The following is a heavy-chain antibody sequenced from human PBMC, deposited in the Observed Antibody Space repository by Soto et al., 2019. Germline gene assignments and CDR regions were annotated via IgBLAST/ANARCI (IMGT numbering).Heavy chain of an antibody. CDR1: GGTFSSYA. CDR2: IIPIFGTA. D-gene: IGHD5-18*01. CDR3: ASPVVDTAMYWWFDP. Sequence: QVQLVQSGAEVKQPGSSVKVSCKASGGTFSSYAISWVRQAPGQGLEWMGGIIPIFGTANYAQKFQGRVTITADKSTSTAYMELSSLRSEDTAVYYCASPVVDTAMYWWFDPWGQGTLVTVSS. V-gene: IGHV1-69*06. J-gene: IGHJ5*02.